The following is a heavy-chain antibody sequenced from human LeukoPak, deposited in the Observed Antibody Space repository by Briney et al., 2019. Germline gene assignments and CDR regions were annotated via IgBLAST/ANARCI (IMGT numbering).Heavy chain of an antibody. J-gene: IGHJ3*02. D-gene: IGHD2-15*01. CDR3: ARHRSGGSQDDAFDI. CDR2: ISDNGAVT. CDR1: GFSFSMYS. Sequence: GGSLRLSCAASGFSFSMYSMSWIRQAPGKGLEWVSVISDNGAVTFYGDSVKGRFTISRGNSKNTLYLQMSSLRVEDTAVYYCARHRSGGSQDDAFDIWGQGTMVTVSS. V-gene: IGHV3-23*01.